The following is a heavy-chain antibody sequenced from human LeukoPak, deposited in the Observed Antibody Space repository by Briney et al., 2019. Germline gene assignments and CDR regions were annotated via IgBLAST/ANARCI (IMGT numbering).Heavy chain of an antibody. Sequence: ASVKVACKASGYTFTSYGSSGVRQAPGKGLEWLGWISAYNGNTNYAQKLQGRVTMTTDTSTSTAYMELRSLRSDDTAVYYCARVPSIAAAGDWGQGTLVTVSS. J-gene: IGHJ4*02. CDR3: ARVPSIAAAGD. CDR1: GYTFTSYG. V-gene: IGHV1-18*01. D-gene: IGHD6-13*01. CDR2: ISAYNGNT.